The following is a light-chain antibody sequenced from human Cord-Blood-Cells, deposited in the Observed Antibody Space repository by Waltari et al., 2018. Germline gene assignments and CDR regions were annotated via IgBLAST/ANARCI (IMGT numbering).Light chain of an antibody. CDR3: QQYDNLPFT. CDR2: DAS. J-gene: IGKJ3*01. CDR1: QDISNY. Sequence: DIQMTQSPSSLSASAGDRVTITCQASQDISNYLNLYQQKPGKAPKLLIYDASNLETGVPSRFSGSGSGTDFTFTISSLQPEDIATYYCQQYDNLPFTFGPGTKVDIK. V-gene: IGKV1-33*01.